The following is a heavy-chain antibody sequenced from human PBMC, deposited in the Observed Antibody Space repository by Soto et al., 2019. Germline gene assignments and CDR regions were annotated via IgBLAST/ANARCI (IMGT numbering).Heavy chain of an antibody. Sequence: SETLSLTCVVSGGSIGSYYWSWIRQPPGKGLEWVGYIHYSGNTESNPSLKGRVTVSVDTSTNQVSLKLRSVTAADTAVYYCASYYYGSGSPPPFDPWAQGTLVTVSS. CDR1: GGSIGSYY. J-gene: IGHJ5*02. V-gene: IGHV4-59*01. CDR2: IHYSGNT. CDR3: ASYYYGSGSPPPFDP. D-gene: IGHD3-10*01.